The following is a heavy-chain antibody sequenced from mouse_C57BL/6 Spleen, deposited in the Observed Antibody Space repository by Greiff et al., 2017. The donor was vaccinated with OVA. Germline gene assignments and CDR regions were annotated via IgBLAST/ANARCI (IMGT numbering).Heavy chain of an antibody. CDR1: GFSLSTSGMG. Sequence: QVTLKESGPGILQSSQTLSLTCSFSGFSLSTSGMGVSWIRQPSGKGLEWLAHIYWDDDKRYNPSLKSRLTISKDTSRNQVFLKITSVDTADTATYYCARDYGSVFDYWGQGTTLTVSS. D-gene: IGHD1-1*01. V-gene: IGHV8-12*01. CDR2: IYWDDDK. CDR3: ARDYGSVFDY. J-gene: IGHJ2*01.